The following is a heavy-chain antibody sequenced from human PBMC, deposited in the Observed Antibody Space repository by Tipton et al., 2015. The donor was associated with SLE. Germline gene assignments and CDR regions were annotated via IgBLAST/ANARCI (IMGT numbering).Heavy chain of an antibody. CDR1: GGSISSYY. V-gene: IGHV4-59*01. D-gene: IGHD3-10*01. CDR2: IYYSGST. CDR3: ARVRGRGYFQH. J-gene: IGHJ1*01. Sequence: TLSLTCTVSGGSISSYYWSWIRQPPGKGLEWIGYIYYSGSTNYNPSLKSRVTISVDTSKNQFSLKPGSVTAADTAVYYCARVRGRGYFQHWGQGTLVTVSS.